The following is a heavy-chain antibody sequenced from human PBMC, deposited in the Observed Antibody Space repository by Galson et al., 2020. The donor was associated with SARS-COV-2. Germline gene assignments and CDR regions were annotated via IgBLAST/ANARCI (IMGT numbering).Heavy chain of an antibody. CDR2: IYYNGGT. D-gene: IGHD3-3*02. V-gene: IGHV4-59*01. Sequence: SETLSLTCTVSGGSISSYYWSWIRQPPGKGLEWIGYIYYNGGTNYNPSLKSRVTISVDTSKNQFSLKLTSVTAADTAVYYCAGGRMGPFLGWSSIRTPLDTTCYGMDVWGQGTTVTVSS. J-gene: IGHJ6*02. CDR1: GGSISSYY. CDR3: AGGRMGPFLGWSSIRTPLDTTCYGMDV.